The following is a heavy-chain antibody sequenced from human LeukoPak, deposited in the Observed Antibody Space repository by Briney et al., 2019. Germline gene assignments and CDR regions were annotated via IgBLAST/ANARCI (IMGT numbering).Heavy chain of an antibody. Sequence: GGSLRLSGAASGFTFTSYAMHWVRQAPGKGLEYVSAISNNGIRIYYANSVRGRFTISRDNSENTVYLQMGSLRAEDMAVYYCARDLSGGGLDYWGQGTLVTVSS. V-gene: IGHV3-64*01. CDR3: ARDLSGGGLDY. J-gene: IGHJ4*02. CDR2: ISNNGIRI. D-gene: IGHD3-10*01. CDR1: GFTFTSYA.